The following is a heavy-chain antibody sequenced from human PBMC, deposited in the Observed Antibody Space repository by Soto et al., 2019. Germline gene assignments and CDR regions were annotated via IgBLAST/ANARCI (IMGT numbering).Heavy chain of an antibody. D-gene: IGHD3-10*01. V-gene: IGHV4-59*08. CDR3: ARHTAGVYGSRQLNWFDP. Sequence: SETLSLTCTVSGGSISSYYWSWIRQPPGKGLEWIGYIYYSGSTNYNPSLKSRVTISVDTSKNQFSLKLSSVTAADTAVYYCARHTAGVYGSRQLNWFDPWGQGTLVTVSS. CDR2: IYYSGST. CDR1: GGSISSYY. J-gene: IGHJ5*02.